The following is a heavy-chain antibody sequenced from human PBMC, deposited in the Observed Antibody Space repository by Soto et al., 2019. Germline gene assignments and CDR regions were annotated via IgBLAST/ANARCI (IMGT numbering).Heavy chain of an antibody. CDR3: AKTGFWSDYRVADY. D-gene: IGHD3-3*01. Sequence: QLQLQESGPGLVKPSETLSLTCTVSGGSISSSSSYWGWIRQPPGKGLEWIGSINYSGSTYYNPSLKSRITISVDTSKNQFSLKLSSVTAADTAVYFSAKTGFWSDYRVADYWGQGTLVTVSS. J-gene: IGHJ4*02. CDR1: GGSISSSSSY. CDR2: INYSGST. V-gene: IGHV4-39*01.